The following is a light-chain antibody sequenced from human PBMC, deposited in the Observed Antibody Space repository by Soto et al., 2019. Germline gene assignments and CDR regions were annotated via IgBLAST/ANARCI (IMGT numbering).Light chain of an antibody. CDR3: QQYSNSLPWT. V-gene: IGKV3-20*01. CDR2: RTS. Sequence: EIVLTQSPDTLSLSPGELATLSCRASQRLGTKFLAWYQQKAGQAPRLLIYRTSTRATGIPDRFSGSGSGTDFTLTISRLEPEDFAVYFCQQYSNSLPWTFGRGTKVEIK. CDR1: QRLGTKF. J-gene: IGKJ1*01.